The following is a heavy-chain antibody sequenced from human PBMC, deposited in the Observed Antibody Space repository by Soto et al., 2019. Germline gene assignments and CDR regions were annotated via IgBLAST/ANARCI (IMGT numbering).Heavy chain of an antibody. CDR3: ARLVRPYGDYFRASYYYYYMDV. Sequence: QVQLQESGPGLVKPSETLSLTCTVSGGSISSYYWSWIRQPPGKGLEWIGYIYYSGSTNYNHALKSRVTISVDTSKNQFSLKLSSVTAADTAVYYCARLVRPYGDYFRASYYYYYMDVWGKGTTVTVSS. D-gene: IGHD4-17*01. J-gene: IGHJ6*03. V-gene: IGHV4-59*08. CDR2: IYYSGST. CDR1: GGSISSYY.